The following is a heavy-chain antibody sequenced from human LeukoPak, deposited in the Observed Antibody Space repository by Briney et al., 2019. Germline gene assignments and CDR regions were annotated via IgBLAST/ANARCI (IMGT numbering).Heavy chain of an antibody. J-gene: IGHJ4*02. CDR2: ISSSSYI. D-gene: IGHD5-12*01. CDR1: GFTFSSYS. CDR3: ARDPSVASLSFDY. Sequence: GGSLRLSCAASGFTFSSYSMNWGRQAAGKGLEWVSSISSSSYIYYADSVKGRFTISRDNAKNSLYLQMNSLRAEDTAVYYCARDPSVASLSFDYWGQGTLVTVSS. V-gene: IGHV3-21*01.